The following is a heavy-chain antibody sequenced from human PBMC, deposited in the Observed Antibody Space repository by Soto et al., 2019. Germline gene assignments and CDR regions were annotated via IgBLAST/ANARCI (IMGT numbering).Heavy chain of an antibody. CDR2: INHSGST. V-gene: IGHV4-34*01. CDR1: GGSFSGYY. Sequence: QVQLQQWGAGLLKPSETLSLTCAVYGGSFSGYYWSWIRQPPGKGLEWIGEINHSGSTNYNPSLKSRVTISVETSKNKFALKLSSVTAADTAVYYCARRGRPFDYWGQGTLVTVSS. D-gene: IGHD1-1*01. CDR3: ARRGRPFDY. J-gene: IGHJ4*02.